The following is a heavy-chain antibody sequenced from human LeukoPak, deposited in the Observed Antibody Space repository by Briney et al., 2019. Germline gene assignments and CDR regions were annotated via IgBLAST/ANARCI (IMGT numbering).Heavy chain of an antibody. CDR1: GFTFSSYA. V-gene: IGHV3-30-3*01. CDR3: AKDLVLAKYYFDY. J-gene: IGHJ4*02. CDR2: ISYDGSNK. Sequence: GGSLRLSCAASGFTFSSYAMHWVRQAPGKGLEWVAVISYDGSNKYYADSVKGRFTISRDNSKNTLYLQMTSLRPEDTAMYYCAKDLVLAKYYFDYWGQGTLVSVSS. D-gene: IGHD6-6*01.